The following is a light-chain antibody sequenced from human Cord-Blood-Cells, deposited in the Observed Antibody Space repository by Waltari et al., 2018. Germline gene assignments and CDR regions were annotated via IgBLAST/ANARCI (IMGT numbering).Light chain of an antibody. Sequence: EIVLTQSPATLSLSPGERATLSCRASQSVSSYLAWYQQKPGQAPRLLIYDASNRATGIPAKLRCRWSGTDFTLTISSLEPEDFAVYYCQQRSNWITFGQGTRLEIK. CDR3: QQRSNWIT. J-gene: IGKJ5*01. CDR2: DAS. CDR1: QSVSSY. V-gene: IGKV3-11*01.